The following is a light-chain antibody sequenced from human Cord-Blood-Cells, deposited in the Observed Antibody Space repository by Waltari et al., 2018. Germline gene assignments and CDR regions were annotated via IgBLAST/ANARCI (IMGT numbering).Light chain of an antibody. J-gene: IGLJ1*01. V-gene: IGLV1-40*01. CDR2: GNR. CDR1: SSNIGAGYD. CDR3: QSYDSRLSGYV. Sequence: QSVLTPPPSVSGAPGQRVTISCTGSSSNIGAGYDVHWYQQLPGTAPKLLSYGNRNRPSGVPDRSSGSKSGTSVSLAITGLQAQDEADYYCQSYDSRLSGYVFGTGTKVTIL.